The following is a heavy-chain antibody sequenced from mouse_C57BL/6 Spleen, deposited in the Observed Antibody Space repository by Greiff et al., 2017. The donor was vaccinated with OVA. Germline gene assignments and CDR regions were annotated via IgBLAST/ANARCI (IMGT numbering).Heavy chain of an antibody. D-gene: IGHD4-1*01. Sequence: EVMLVESGGDLVKPGGSLKLSCAASGFTFSSYGMSWVRQTPDKRLEWVATISSGGSYTYYPDSVKGRFTISRDNAKNTLYLQMSSLKSEDTAMYYCARQGELGPEENYFDYWGQGTTRTVSS. CDR1: GFTFSSYG. CDR3: ARQGELGPEENYFDY. V-gene: IGHV5-6*01. J-gene: IGHJ2*01. CDR2: ISSGGSYT.